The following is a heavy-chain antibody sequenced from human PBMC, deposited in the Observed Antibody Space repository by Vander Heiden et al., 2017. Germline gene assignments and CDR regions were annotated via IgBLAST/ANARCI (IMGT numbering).Heavy chain of an antibody. D-gene: IGHD1-26*01. CDR3: ARDLGEYSGSKHIDY. CDR2: ISSSSSTI. CDR1: GFTFSSYS. Sequence: VQLVESGGGLVQPGGSLRLSCAASGFTFSSYSMNWVRQAPGKGREWVSYISSSSSTIYYADSVKGRFTISRDNAKNSLYLQMNSLRDEDTAVYYCARDLGEYSGSKHIDYWGQGTLVTVSS. V-gene: IGHV3-48*02. J-gene: IGHJ4*02.